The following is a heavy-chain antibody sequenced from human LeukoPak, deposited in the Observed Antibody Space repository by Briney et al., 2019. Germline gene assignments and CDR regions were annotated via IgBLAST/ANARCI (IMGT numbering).Heavy chain of an antibody. J-gene: IGHJ4*02. CDR3: ARLPVQGEGYKLDY. Sequence: GESLKISCKGSGYSFTNYWITWVRQMPGNVLEWMGRIDPSDSYTNYSPSFQGHVTISADKSISTAYLQWSSLKASDTAMYYCARLPVQGEGYKLDYWGQGTMVTVSS. CDR1: GYSFTNYW. CDR2: IDPSDSYT. D-gene: IGHD5-24*01. V-gene: IGHV5-10-1*01.